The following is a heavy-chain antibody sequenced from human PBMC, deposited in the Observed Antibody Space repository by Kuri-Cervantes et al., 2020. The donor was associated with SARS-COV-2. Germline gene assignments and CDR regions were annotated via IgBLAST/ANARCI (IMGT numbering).Heavy chain of an antibody. CDR2: ISGSGGST. V-gene: IGHV3-23*01. CDR1: GFTFSSYA. J-gene: IGHJ6*02. CDR3: AKASGVLRFLEWLVSGMDV. D-gene: IGHD3-3*01. Sequence: GESLKISCAASGFTFSSYAMSWVRQAPGKGLEWVSAISGSGGSTYYADSVKGRFTISRDNSKNTLYLQMNSLRAEDTAVYYCAKASGVLRFLEWLVSGMDVWGQGATVTVSS.